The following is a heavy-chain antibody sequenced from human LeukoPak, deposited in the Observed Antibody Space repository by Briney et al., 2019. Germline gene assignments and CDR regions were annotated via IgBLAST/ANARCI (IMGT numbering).Heavy chain of an antibody. V-gene: IGHV4-34*01. CDR1: GGSFSGYY. CDR3: ARLPQPPHLARPHYFDY. CDR2: INHSGST. J-gene: IGHJ4*02. Sequence: SQTLSLICAVYGGSFSGYYWSWIRQPPGKGLEWIGEINHSGSTNYNPSLKSRVTISVDTSKNQFSLKLSSVTAADTAVYYYARLPQPPHLARPHYFDYWGQGTLVTVSS.